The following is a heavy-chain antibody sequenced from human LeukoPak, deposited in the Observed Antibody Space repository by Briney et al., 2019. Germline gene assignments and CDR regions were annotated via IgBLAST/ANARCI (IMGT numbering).Heavy chain of an antibody. CDR2: IYHSGST. D-gene: IGHD6-19*01. CDR3: ARGHPGIAVAGIYYYYYMDV. Sequence: SGTLSLTCAVSGGFISSGGWWSWVRQPPGKGLEWIGEIYHSGSTNYNPSLKSRVTISVDTSKNQFSLKLSSVTAADTAVYYCARGHPGIAVAGIYYYYYMDVWGKGTTVTVSS. CDR1: GGFISSGGW. J-gene: IGHJ6*03. V-gene: IGHV4-4*02.